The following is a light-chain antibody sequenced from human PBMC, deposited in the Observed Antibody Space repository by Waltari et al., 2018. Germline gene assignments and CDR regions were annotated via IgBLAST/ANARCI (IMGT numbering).Light chain of an antibody. CDR2: GAS. J-gene: IGKJ2*01. Sequence: ELVMTQSPATLPVSPGERVTLSRRASQSVSRNLAWYQQQRPGQAPRLLIPGASTRATGIPVRFSGSGSGTEFTLTISSLQSEDYAVYYCQQYYDWPPYTFGQGTKVEIK. V-gene: IGKV3-15*01. CDR3: QQYYDWPPYT. CDR1: QSVSRN.